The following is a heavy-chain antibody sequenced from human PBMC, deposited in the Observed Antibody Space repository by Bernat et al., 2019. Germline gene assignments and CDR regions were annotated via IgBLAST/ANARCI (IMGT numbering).Heavy chain of an antibody. CDR2: ISWNSDDI. V-gene: IGHV3-9*01. Sequence: EVQLVESGGGLVQPGRSLRLSCAASGFTFADYAMHWVRQAPGKGLEWVSSISWNSDDIDYADSVKGRLTISRDNAKNSLYLQMNSLRAEDTALYYCAKDIFDRSWYGIDYWGQGTLVTVSS. CDR3: AKDIFDRSWYGIDY. CDR1: GFTFADYA. J-gene: IGHJ4*02. D-gene: IGHD6-13*01.